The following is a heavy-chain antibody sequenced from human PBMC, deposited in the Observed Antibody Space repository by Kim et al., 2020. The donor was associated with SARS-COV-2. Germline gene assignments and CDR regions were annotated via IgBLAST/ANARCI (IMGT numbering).Heavy chain of an antibody. D-gene: IGHD3-22*01. CDR1: GFTFSNYA. J-gene: IGHJ1*01. CDR3: GKAHYDSSGYEFAY. CDR2: ITGSGGST. Sequence: GGSLRLSCAASGFTFSNYAMSWVRQAPGKGLEWVSTITGSGGSTYYPDSVKGRFTISRDNFRNTLYLQMNSLRAEDTAVYYCGKAHYDSSGYEFAYWGQGTLVTVSP. V-gene: IGHV3-23*01.